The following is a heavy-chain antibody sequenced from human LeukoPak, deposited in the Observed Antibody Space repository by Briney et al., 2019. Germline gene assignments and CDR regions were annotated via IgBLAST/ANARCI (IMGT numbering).Heavy chain of an antibody. Sequence: SETLSLTCTVSGGSISSSSYYWGWIRQPPGKGLEWIGSIYYSGSTYYNPSLKSRVTISVDMSKNQFSLKLSSVTAADTAVYYCARLTRFRDGYNPPLGYWGQGTLVTVSS. V-gene: IGHV4-39*01. CDR2: IYYSGST. D-gene: IGHD5-24*01. CDR3: ARLTRFRDGYNPPLGY. J-gene: IGHJ4*02. CDR1: GGSISSSSYY.